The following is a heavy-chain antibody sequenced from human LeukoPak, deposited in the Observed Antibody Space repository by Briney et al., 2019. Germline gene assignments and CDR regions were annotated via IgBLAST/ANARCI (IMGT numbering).Heavy chain of an antibody. D-gene: IGHD5-12*01. V-gene: IGHV4-34*01. CDR1: GGSFSGYY. CDR3: ANSGYASAFDY. CDR2: INHSGST. Sequence: PSETLSLTCAVYGGSFSGYYWSWIRQPPGKGLEWIGEINHSGSTNYNPSLKSRVTISVDKSKNQFSLKLSSVTAADTAVYYCANSGYASAFDYWGQGTLVTVSS. J-gene: IGHJ4*02.